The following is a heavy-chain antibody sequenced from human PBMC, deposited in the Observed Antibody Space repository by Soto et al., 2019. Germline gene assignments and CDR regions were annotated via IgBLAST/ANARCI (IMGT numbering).Heavy chain of an antibody. V-gene: IGHV4-4*02. CDR2: ISQSGTT. Sequence: QVQLQESGPGLVKPSGTLSLTCGVSGDSISGSDWWSWVRQPPGKGLEWIGEISQSGTTNYNPSRESRVPISVDKSKNSFSLKVDSVTAADTAVYFCVREVSDTAAFDSWGQGTLVTVSS. CDR1: GDSISGSDW. J-gene: IGHJ4*02. D-gene: IGHD2-21*01. CDR3: VREVSDTAAFDS.